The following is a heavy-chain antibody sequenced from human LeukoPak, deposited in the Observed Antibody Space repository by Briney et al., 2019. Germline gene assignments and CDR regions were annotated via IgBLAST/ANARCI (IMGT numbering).Heavy chain of an antibody. D-gene: IGHD3-22*01. V-gene: IGHV1-2*02. Sequence: ASVKVSCKVSGYTLTELSMHWVRQAPGQGLEWMGWINPNSGGTNYAQKFQGRVTMTRDTSISTAYMELSRLRSDDTAVYYCATDYYDSSGYYWRSPRDPSFDYWGQGTLVTVSS. J-gene: IGHJ4*02. CDR2: INPNSGGT. CDR1: GYTLTELS. CDR3: ATDYYDSSGYYWRSPRDPSFDY.